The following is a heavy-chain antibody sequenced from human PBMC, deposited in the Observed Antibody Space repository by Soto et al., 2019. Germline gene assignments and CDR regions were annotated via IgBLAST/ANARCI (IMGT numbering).Heavy chain of an antibody. J-gene: IGHJ4*02. Sequence: ASVKVSCKASGYTFTSYYMHWVRQAPGQGLEWMGIINPSGGSTSYAQKFQGRVTMTRDTSASTAYMELSSLRSEDTAVYYCASDYGGNTCDYWGQGPWSPSPQ. D-gene: IGHD4-17*01. CDR1: GYTFTSYY. CDR3: ASDYGGNTCDY. CDR2: INPSGGST. V-gene: IGHV1-46*01.